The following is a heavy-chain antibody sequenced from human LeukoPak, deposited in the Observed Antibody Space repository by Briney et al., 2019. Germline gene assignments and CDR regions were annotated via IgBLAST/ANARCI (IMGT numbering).Heavy chain of an antibody. D-gene: IGHD1-1*01. J-gene: IGHJ4*02. CDR1: GLTLSNYC. Sequence: GGSLRLSCAASGLTLSNYCMTWVRQGPGKGLEWVSVIYSGGSTYYADSVEGRFTVSRDNSKNTLYLEMRSLRAEDTALYYCAKGQETESRLDSWGQGTLVTVSS. CDR2: IYSGGST. V-gene: IGHV3-53*01. CDR3: AKGQETESRLDS.